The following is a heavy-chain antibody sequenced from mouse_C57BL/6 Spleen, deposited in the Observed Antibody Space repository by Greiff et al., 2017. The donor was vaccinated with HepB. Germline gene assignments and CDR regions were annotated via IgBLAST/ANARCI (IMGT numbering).Heavy chain of an antibody. CDR3: ASGDYGSSYLGAMDY. CDR2: IDPSDSET. D-gene: IGHD1-1*01. V-gene: IGHV1-52*01. Sequence: QVQLQQPGAELVRPGSSVKLSCKASGYTFTSYWMHWVKQRPIQGLEWIGNIDPSDSETHYNQKFKDKATLTVDKSSSTAYMQLSSLTSEDSAVYYCASGDYGSSYLGAMDYWGQGTSVTVSS. CDR1: GYTFTSYW. J-gene: IGHJ4*01.